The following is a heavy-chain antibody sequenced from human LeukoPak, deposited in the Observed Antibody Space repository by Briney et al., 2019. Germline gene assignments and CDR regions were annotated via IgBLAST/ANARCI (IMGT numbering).Heavy chain of an antibody. V-gene: IGHV1-18*01. J-gene: IGHJ3*02. CDR1: GYTFTSYG. CDR2: ISAYSGNI. Sequence: ASVKVSCKASGYTFTSYGISWVRQAPGQGLEWMGWISAYSGNINYAQKLQGRVTMTTDTSTSTAYMELRSLRSDDTAVYYCARGGTTGTTRGGAFDIWGQGTMVTVSS. D-gene: IGHD1-1*01. CDR3: ARGGTTGTTRGGAFDI.